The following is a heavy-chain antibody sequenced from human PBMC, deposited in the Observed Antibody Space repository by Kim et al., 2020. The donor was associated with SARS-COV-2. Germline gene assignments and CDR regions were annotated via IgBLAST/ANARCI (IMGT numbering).Heavy chain of an antibody. V-gene: IGHV3-7*01. CDR1: GFTLNSYW. CDR3: ARDWVVTAFDY. CDR2: IKQDGSEK. D-gene: IGHD2-21*02. Sequence: GGSLRLSCAASGFTLNSYWMSWVRQAPGKGLEWVANIKQDGSEKQYVDSVKGRFTISRDNAKNSLYLQMNSLRAEDTAVYYCARDWVVTAFDYWGQGTLVTVSS. J-gene: IGHJ4*02.